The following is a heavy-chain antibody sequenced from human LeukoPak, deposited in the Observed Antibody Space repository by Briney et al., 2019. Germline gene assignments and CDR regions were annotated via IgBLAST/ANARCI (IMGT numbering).Heavy chain of an antibody. Sequence: GGSLRLSCAASGFTFSSYAMHWVRQAPGKGLEWVAVISYDGSNKYYADSVKGRFTISRDNSKNTLYLQMNSLRAEDTAVYYCATLLVGATVDDWGQGTLVTVSS. CDR2: ISYDGSNK. CDR3: ATLLVGATVDD. V-gene: IGHV3-30-3*01. CDR1: GFTFSSYA. D-gene: IGHD1-26*01. J-gene: IGHJ4*02.